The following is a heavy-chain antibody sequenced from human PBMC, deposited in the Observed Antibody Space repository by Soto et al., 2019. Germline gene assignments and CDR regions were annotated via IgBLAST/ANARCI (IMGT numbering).Heavy chain of an antibody. CDR1: GGTFSSYA. CDR2: IIPIFGTA. Sequence: SVKVSCKASGGTFSSYAISWVRQAPGQGLEWMGGIIPIFGTANYAQKFQGRVTITADKSTSTAYMGLSSLRSEDTAVYYCARDLGYYDSSGYPPAYYGMDVWGQGTTVTVSS. V-gene: IGHV1-69*06. D-gene: IGHD3-22*01. J-gene: IGHJ6*02. CDR3: ARDLGYYDSSGYPPAYYGMDV.